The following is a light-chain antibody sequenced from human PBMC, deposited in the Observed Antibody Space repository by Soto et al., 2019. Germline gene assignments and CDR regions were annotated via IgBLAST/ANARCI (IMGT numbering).Light chain of an antibody. CDR1: GSDIGTYNR. V-gene: IGLV2-18*02. CDR2: DVS. Sequence: QSALTQPPSVSGSPGQSVAISCTGTGSDIGTYNRVSWYQQPPGTAPKLMIYDVSDRPSGVTDRFSGSKSGNTAALTISGLQAEDEAEYSCSSYTSSSTYVFGTGTKLTVL. J-gene: IGLJ1*01. CDR3: SSYTSSSTYV.